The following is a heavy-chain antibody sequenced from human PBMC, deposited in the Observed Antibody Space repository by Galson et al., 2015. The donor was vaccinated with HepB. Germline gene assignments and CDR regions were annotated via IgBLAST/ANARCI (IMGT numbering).Heavy chain of an antibody. CDR3: ARLEVAHLQYSFDY. CDR1: GDSVTNNNW. J-gene: IGHJ4*01. CDR2: IYHRGGP. D-gene: IGHD5-24*01. Sequence: SETLSLTCAVSGDSVTNNNWWSWIRQSPGQGLQWIGEIYHRGGPNYNPSLKSRVIISLDKSKSQLSLRLTSVTAADTAIYYCARLEVAHLQYSFDYWGHGILVTVSS. V-gene: IGHV4-4*02.